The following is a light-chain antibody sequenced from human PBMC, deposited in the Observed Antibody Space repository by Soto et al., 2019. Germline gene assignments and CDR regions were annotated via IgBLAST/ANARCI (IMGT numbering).Light chain of an antibody. CDR3: QQYNNWPLYT. V-gene: IGKV3-15*01. CDR2: GAS. J-gene: IGKJ2*01. CDR1: QSVSSN. Sequence: EIVMTQSPATLSVSPGERATLSCRASQSVSSNLACYQQKPGEAPRLLIYGASTRATGIPARFSGSGSGTEFILTISSLQSEDFAVYYCQQYNNWPLYTFGQGTKLEIK.